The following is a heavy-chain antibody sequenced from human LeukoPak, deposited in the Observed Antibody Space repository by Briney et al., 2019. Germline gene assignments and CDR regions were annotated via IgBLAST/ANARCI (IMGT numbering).Heavy chain of an antibody. D-gene: IGHD5-18*01. CDR3: ATGHSYGYDY. Sequence: GGSLRLSCAASGFTFSSYWMHWVRQAPGKGLVWVSRINSDGSSTSYADSVKGRFTISRDNAKNTLHLQMNSLRADDSGVYYCATGHSYGYDYWGQGVLVTVSS. V-gene: IGHV3-74*01. CDR1: GFTFSSYW. CDR2: INSDGSST. J-gene: IGHJ4*02.